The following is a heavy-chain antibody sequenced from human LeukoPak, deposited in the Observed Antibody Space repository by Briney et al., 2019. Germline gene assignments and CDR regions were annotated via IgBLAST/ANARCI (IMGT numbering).Heavy chain of an antibody. J-gene: IGHJ4*02. Sequence: PGGSLRLSCAVSGFTFSSYAMSWVRQAPGKGLEGVSAISGSGGSTYYADSVKGWFTISRDNSKNTQYLQMNSLRAEDTAVYYCAKDPSWSGYFDYWGQGTLVTVSS. CDR3: AKDPSWSGYFDY. D-gene: IGHD6-13*01. CDR2: ISGSGGST. CDR1: GFTFSSYA. V-gene: IGHV3-23*01.